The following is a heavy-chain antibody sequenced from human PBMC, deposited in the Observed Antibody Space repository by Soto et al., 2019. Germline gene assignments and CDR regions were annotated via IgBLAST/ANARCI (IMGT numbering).Heavy chain of an antibody. J-gene: IGHJ5*02. Sequence: ASVKVSCKASGYTFTGYYMHWVRQAPGQGLEWMGWINPNSGGTNYAQKFQGWVNMTRDTSISTAYMELSSLRSDDTAVYYCAIALPYYDILTGFNWFDPWGQGTLVTVSS. D-gene: IGHD3-9*01. CDR2: INPNSGGT. CDR1: GYTFTGYY. CDR3: AIALPYYDILTGFNWFDP. V-gene: IGHV1-2*04.